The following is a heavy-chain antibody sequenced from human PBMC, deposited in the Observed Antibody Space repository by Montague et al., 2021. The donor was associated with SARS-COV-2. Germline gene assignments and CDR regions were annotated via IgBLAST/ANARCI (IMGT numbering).Heavy chain of an antibody. CDR2: IYDGGST. J-gene: IGHJ6*02. V-gene: IGHV3-53*01. Sequence: SLRLSCAASGFTVTSNYMSWVRQAPGKGLEWVSVIYDGGSTYYADSVKGRFTISGDNSKNTLYLQLNSLRAEDTAVYYCARGGGLRNYGMDAWGQGTTVTVSS. CDR1: GFTVTSNY. D-gene: IGHD5-12*01. CDR3: ARGGGLRNYGMDA.